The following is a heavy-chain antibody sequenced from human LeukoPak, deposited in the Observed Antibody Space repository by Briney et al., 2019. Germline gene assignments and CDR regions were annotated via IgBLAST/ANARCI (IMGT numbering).Heavy chain of an antibody. J-gene: IGHJ6*03. D-gene: IGHD3-16*01. CDR3: ARHFRWTSSCYYYDSYYLDV. CDR1: CGSMSNSYYY. CDR2: INYNGNT. V-gene: IGHV4-39*01. Sequence: SETLSLTCTVSCGSMSNSYYYWGWIRQPPGKGLEWIGSINYNGNTYYNPSLKSRVTISVDTSKKRFSLRLRSATAADTAVFYCARHFRWTSSCYYYDSYYLDVWGNGTTVTVSS.